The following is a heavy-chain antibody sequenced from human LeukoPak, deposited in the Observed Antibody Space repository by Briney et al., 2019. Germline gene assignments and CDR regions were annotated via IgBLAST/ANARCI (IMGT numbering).Heavy chain of an antibody. V-gene: IGHV3-53*01. Sequence: QPGGSLRLSCAASGFTVSSNYMSWVRQAPGKGLEWVSVIFSGGSTYYADSVKGRFTISRDNSKNTLYLQMNSLRAEDTAVYYCAKDRAYYYDSSGYYFDYWGQGTLVTVSS. CDR3: AKDRAYYYDSSGYYFDY. CDR2: IFSGGST. J-gene: IGHJ4*02. D-gene: IGHD3-22*01. CDR1: GFTVSSNY.